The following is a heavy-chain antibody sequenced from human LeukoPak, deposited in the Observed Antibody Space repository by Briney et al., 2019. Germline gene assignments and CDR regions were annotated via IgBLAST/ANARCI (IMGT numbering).Heavy chain of an antibody. CDR1: GGSISSSSYY. J-gene: IGHJ4*02. CDR3: ARPGIVGAPGYFDY. CDR2: IYYSGST. Sequence: KPSETLSLTCTVSGGSISSSSYYWRWIRQPPGKGLEWIGSIYYSGSTYYNPPLKSRVTISVDTSKNQFSLKLSYVTGADTAVYYCARPGIVGAPGYFDYWGQGTLVPVSS. D-gene: IGHD1-26*01. V-gene: IGHV4-39*01.